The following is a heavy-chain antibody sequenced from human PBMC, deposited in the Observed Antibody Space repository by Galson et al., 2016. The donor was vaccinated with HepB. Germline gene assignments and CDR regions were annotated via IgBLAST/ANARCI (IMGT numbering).Heavy chain of an antibody. CDR3: SRHIVLRADRYYYYGLDV. V-gene: IGHV4-59*08. Sequence: ETLSLTCTVTFDSIRSFYWAWIRQVPGKGLEWIGYVQYTGNNNYNPSLKSRLTISADPSKNQFSLKLPSVTPADTAVYFCSRHIVLRADRYYYYGLDVWGQGIPVTVSS. J-gene: IGHJ6*02. CDR2: VQYTGNN. CDR1: FDSIRSFY. D-gene: IGHD5/OR15-5a*01.